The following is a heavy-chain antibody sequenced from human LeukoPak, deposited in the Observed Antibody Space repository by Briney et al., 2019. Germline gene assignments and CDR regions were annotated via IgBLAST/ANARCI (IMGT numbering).Heavy chain of an antibody. V-gene: IGHV3-30-3*01. CDR3: AGNYGDYDGAPDY. D-gene: IGHD4-17*01. J-gene: IGHJ4*02. CDR2: ISYDGSNK. CDR1: GFTFSSYA. Sequence: GGSLRLSCAASGFTFSSYAMHWVRQAPGKGLEWVAVISYDGSNKYYADSVKGRFTISRDNSKNTLYLQMNSLRAEDTAVYYCAGNYGDYDGAPDYWGQGTLVTVSS.